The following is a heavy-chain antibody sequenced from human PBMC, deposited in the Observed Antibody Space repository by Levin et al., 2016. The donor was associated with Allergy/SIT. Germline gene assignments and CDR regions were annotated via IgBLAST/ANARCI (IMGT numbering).Heavy chain of an antibody. V-gene: IGHV4-59*08. CDR1: GGSISGYC. J-gene: IGHJ4*02. Sequence: GSLRLSCAVSGGSISGYCWSWIRQPPGKGLEWIGYICNNGGTSYNPSLKSRVTISVDTSKNQISLKLNSVTAADAAVYYCARRGYNDYWGQGTLVIVSS. CDR2: ICNNGGT. CDR3: ARRGYNDY. D-gene: IGHD3-22*01.